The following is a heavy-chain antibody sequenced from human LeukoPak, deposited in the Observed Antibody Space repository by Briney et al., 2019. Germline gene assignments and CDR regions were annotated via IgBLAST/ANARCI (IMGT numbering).Heavy chain of an antibody. Sequence: GGSLRLSCAASGFTFSSYAMSWVRQAPGKGLEWVSAISGSGGSTYYPDSVKGRFTISRDNSKNTLYLQMNSLRAEDTAVYYCAKEGVAAAGTRQAFFDPWGQGTLVTVSS. CDR3: AKEGVAAAGTRQAFFDP. CDR1: GFTFSSYA. V-gene: IGHV3-23*01. J-gene: IGHJ5*02. CDR2: ISGSGGST. D-gene: IGHD6-13*01.